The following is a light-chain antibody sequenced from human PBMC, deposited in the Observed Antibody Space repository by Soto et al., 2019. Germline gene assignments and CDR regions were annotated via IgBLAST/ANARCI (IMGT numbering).Light chain of an antibody. CDR2: DAS. Sequence: IVMTQSPATLSVSPGEKATVSCRASQSINNNLAWYQQKFGQAPRLVIYDASTRATGFPARFSGSGSGTEFTLTITSLQSEDFAVYYCQHYNNWPPWTFGQGTKVEI. J-gene: IGKJ1*01. CDR3: QHYNNWPPWT. V-gene: IGKV3-15*01. CDR1: QSINNN.